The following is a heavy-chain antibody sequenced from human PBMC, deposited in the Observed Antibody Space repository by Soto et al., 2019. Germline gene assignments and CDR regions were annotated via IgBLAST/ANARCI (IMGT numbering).Heavy chain of an antibody. CDR1: GYNFRNFG. V-gene: IGHV1-18*01. D-gene: IGHD5-18*01. CDR3: AREGYSSGFDPFDF. Sequence: ASVKVSCKASGYNFRNFGITWVRQASGLGLEWLGWISGYNDHTSSARNFRDRVVLTTDTATNTAYMELRSLTSDDTAIYYCAREGYSSGFDPFDFWGQGTKVTV. CDR2: ISGYNDHT. J-gene: IGHJ3*01.